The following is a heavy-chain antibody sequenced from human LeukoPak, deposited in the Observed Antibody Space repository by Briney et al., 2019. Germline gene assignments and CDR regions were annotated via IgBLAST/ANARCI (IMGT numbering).Heavy chain of an antibody. CDR3: AKEDTPGYSSSWYDY. D-gene: IGHD6-13*01. V-gene: IGHV3-30*02. Sequence: GGSLRLSCAASGFNFRKYGMHWVRQAPGKGPEWVTFIRYDGGNIYYGDSVKGRFTISRDNSKNTLYLQMNSLRAEDTAVYYCAKEDTPGYSSSWYDYWGQGTLVTVSS. J-gene: IGHJ4*02. CDR1: GFNFRKYG. CDR2: IRYDGGNI.